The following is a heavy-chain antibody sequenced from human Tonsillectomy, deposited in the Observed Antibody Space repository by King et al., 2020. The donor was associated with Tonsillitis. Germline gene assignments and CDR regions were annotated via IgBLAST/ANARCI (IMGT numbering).Heavy chain of an antibody. V-gene: IGHV4-30-4*01. Sequence: QLQESGPGLVKPSQTLSLTCTVSGGSIKSGDYCWSWIRQPPGKGLEWIGYICYSGSTYYNPSLKSRLTISLDTSKNHLSLKLTSVTAADTAVYYCARDEVGEAAREPWFDPWGQGTLVTVSS. D-gene: IGHD3-10*01. J-gene: IGHJ5*02. CDR1: GGSIKSGDYC. CDR3: ARDEVGEAAREPWFDP. CDR2: ICYSGST.